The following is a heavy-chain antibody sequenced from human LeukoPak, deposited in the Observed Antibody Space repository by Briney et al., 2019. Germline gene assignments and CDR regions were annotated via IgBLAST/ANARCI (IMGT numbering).Heavy chain of an antibody. CDR2: IYYSGST. CDR3: ARHKALTTF. J-gene: IGHJ4*02. CDR1: GGSISSDNYY. Sequence: SETLSLTCTVSGGSISSDNYYWGWIRQPPGKGLEWIGSIYYSGSTYYNPSLKSRVTISVDTSKNQFSLKLSSVTAADTAVYYCARHKALTTFWGQGTLVTVSS. V-gene: IGHV4-39*01. D-gene: IGHD2/OR15-2a*01.